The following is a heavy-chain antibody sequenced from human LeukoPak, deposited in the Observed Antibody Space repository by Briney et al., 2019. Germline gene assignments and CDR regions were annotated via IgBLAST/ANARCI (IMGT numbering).Heavy chain of an antibody. CDR2: IYYSGST. V-gene: IGHV4-39*01. J-gene: IGHJ3*02. D-gene: IGHD2-21*02. CDR1: GGSISSSSYY. Sequence: SETLSLTCTVSGGSISSSSYYWGWIRQPPGKGLEWIGSIYYSGSTYYNPSLKSRVTISVDTSKNQFSLKLSSVTAADTAVYYCAGQYCGGDCYSPYDAFDIWGQGTMVTVSS. CDR3: AGQYCGGDCYSPYDAFDI.